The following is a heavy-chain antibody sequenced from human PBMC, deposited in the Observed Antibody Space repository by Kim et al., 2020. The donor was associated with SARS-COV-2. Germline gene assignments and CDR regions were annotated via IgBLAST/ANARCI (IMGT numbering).Heavy chain of an antibody. V-gene: IGHV4-34*01. CDR1: GGSFSGYY. D-gene: IGHD1-26*01. J-gene: IGHJ4*02. CDR3: SRTWVRTGGLDY. Sequence: SETLSLTCAVYGGSFSGYYWSWIRQPPGKGLEWIGEINHSGSTNYNPYLKSRVTISVDTYKNQSSLKLSSVTAADTAVYYCSRTWVRTGGLDYWGQGTLVTVSS. CDR2: INHSGST.